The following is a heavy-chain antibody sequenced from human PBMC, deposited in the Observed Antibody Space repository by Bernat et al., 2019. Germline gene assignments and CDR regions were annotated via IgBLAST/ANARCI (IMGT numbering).Heavy chain of an antibody. D-gene: IGHD1-14*01. CDR2: IYYSGST. CDR1: GGSISSSSYY. J-gene: IGHJ6*03. V-gene: IGHV4-39*01. CDR3: HGEPMSYYYYDYMDV. Sequence: QLQLQESGPGLVKPSETLSLTCTVSGGSISSSSYYWGWIRQPPGKGLEWIGSIYYSGSTYYNPSLQSRVTISVDTSKNQFSLKLSSVTAADTAVYYCHGEPMSYYYYDYMDVWGKGTTVTVSS.